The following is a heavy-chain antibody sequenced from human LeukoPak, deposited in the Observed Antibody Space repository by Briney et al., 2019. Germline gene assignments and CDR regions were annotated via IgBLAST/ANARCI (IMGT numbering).Heavy chain of an antibody. D-gene: IGHD1-26*01. Sequence: PGGSLRLSCAASGFIFSNYEINWVRQAPGEGLEWVSYISTSGNDVYYADSVKGRFTISRDNAKNSLYLQLNSLRADDTAGYYCARGAQWVLDYWGQGTLVTVSS. CDR1: GFIFSNYE. V-gene: IGHV3-48*03. J-gene: IGHJ4*02. CDR3: ARGAQWVLDY. CDR2: ISTSGNDV.